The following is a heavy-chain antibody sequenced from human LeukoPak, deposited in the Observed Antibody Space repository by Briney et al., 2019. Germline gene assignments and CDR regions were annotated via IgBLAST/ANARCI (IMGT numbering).Heavy chain of an antibody. Sequence: SETLSLTCTVSGGSISSSSYYWGWIRQPPGKGLEWIGSIYYSGSTYYNPSLKSRVTISVDTSKNQFSLKLSSVTAADTAVYYCARHRYDYVWGSYRRGYYFDYWGQGTLVTVSS. J-gene: IGHJ4*02. CDR2: IYYSGST. V-gene: IGHV4-39*01. CDR3: ARHRYDYVWGSYRRGYYFDY. D-gene: IGHD3-16*02. CDR1: GGSISSSSYY.